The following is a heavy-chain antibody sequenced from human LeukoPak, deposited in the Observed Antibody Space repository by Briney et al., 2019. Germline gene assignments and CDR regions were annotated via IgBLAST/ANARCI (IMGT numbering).Heavy chain of an antibody. Sequence: GGSLRLSCAASGFTFSSYSMNWVRQAPGKGLEWASYISSSSSTIYYADSVKGRFTISRDNAKNSLYLQMNSLRAEDTAVYYCARVGARDAFDIWGQGTMVTVSS. CDR3: ARVGARDAFDI. V-gene: IGHV3-48*04. CDR2: ISSSSSTI. D-gene: IGHD3-10*01. J-gene: IGHJ3*02. CDR1: GFTFSSYS.